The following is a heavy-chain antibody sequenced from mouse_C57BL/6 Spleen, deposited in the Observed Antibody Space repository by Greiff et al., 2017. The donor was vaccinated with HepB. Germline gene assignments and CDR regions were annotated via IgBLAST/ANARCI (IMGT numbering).Heavy chain of an antibody. Sequence: VQLKESVAELVRPGASVKLSCTASGFNIKNTYMHWVKQRPEQGLEWIGRIDPANGNTKYAPKFQGKATITADTSSNTAYLQLSSLTSEDTAIYYCARRSNYDYDAGFAYWGQGTLVTVSA. CDR1: GFNIKNTY. J-gene: IGHJ3*01. CDR3: ARRSNYDYDAGFAY. D-gene: IGHD2-4*01. V-gene: IGHV14-3*01. CDR2: IDPANGNT.